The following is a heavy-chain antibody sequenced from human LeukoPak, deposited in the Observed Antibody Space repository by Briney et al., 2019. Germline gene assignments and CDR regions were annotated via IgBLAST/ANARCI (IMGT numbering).Heavy chain of an antibody. J-gene: IGHJ5*02. Sequence: GGSMRLSCVASGFTFSNYAMSWVRQAPGKGLELVSGIYGSDDKTVYGDAVKGRFTISRDNSKNTLYLQMNSLRADDTAVYYCAKTQGYYDAWGQGALVTVSS. CDR1: GFTFSNYA. V-gene: IGHV3-23*01. CDR2: IYGSDDKT. D-gene: IGHD2-15*01. CDR3: AKTQGYYDA.